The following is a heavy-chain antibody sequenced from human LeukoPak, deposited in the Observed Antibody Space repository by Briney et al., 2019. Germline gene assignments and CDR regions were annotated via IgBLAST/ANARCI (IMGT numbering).Heavy chain of an antibody. Sequence: ASVKVSCKASSYTFTSYGISWVRQAPGQGLEWMGWISAYNGNTNYAQKLQGRVTMTTDTSTSTAYMELRSLRSDDTAVYYCAREGSDYYDSSGYEYFDYWGQGTLVTVSS. CDR1: SYTFTSYG. D-gene: IGHD3-22*01. J-gene: IGHJ4*02. CDR2: ISAYNGNT. CDR3: AREGSDYYDSSGYEYFDY. V-gene: IGHV1-18*01.